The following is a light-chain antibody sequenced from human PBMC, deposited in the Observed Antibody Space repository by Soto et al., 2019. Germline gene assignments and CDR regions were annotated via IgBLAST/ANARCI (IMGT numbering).Light chain of an antibody. CDR1: QSIISGY. J-gene: IGKJ5*01. Sequence: LCTQSPGNLSLSPVESYTLSCRASQSIISGYLAWYQQKPGQAPRLLIYAAYSRATGIPDRFSGSGSGTDFTLTIRRLETEDFAVYYCQKYGYSPITCGQGTRREIK. CDR2: AAY. V-gene: IGKV3-20*01. CDR3: QKYGYSPIT.